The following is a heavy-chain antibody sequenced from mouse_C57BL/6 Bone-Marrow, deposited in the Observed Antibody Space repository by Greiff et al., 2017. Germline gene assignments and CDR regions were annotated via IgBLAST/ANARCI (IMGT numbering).Heavy chain of an antibody. Sequence: EVQLQQSGAELVKPGASVKLSCTASGFNIKDYYMHWVKQRTEQGLEWIGRIDPEDGETKYAPKFQGKATLTADTSSNTAYLQLSSLTSEDTAVYYCVFYDGYLFYAMDYGGQGTSGTVS. V-gene: IGHV14-2*01. CDR2: IDPEDGET. CDR3: VFYDGYLFYAMDY. CDR1: GFNIKDYY. D-gene: IGHD2-3*01. J-gene: IGHJ4*01.